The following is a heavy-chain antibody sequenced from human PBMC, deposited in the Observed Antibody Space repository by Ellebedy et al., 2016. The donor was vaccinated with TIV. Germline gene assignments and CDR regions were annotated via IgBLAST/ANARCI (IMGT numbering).Heavy chain of an antibody. CDR3: AGTSGAAAGYYYYYGMDV. J-gene: IGHJ6*02. CDR2: ISGSGGST. Sequence: PGGSLRLSCAASGFTFSSYAMSWVRQAPGKGLEWVSAISGSGGSTYYADFVKGRFTISRDNSKNTLYLQMNSLRAEDTAVYYCAGTSGAAAGYYYYYGMDVWGQGTTVTVSS. V-gene: IGHV3-23*01. CDR1: GFTFSSYA. D-gene: IGHD6-13*01.